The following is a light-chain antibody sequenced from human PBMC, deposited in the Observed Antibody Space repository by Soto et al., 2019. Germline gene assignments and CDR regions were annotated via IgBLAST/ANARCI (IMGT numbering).Light chain of an antibody. CDR1: ESVSPSL. CDR3: QQYGSSPQT. V-gene: IGKV3-20*01. Sequence: EIVLTQSPGTLALSPGERAALSCRASESVSPSLLAWYQQKPGQAPRLLIYGASTRATDIPHRFSGSGSGTDFTLTISRLEPEDFAVYYCQQYGSSPQTFGQGTKVEIK. J-gene: IGKJ1*01. CDR2: GAS.